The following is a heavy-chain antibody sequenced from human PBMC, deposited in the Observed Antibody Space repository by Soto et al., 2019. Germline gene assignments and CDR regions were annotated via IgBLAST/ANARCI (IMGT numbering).Heavy chain of an antibody. V-gene: IGHV3-30*18. CDR2: ISYDGSNK. CDR3: AKEPVGPDWYFDL. Sequence: PGGSLRLSCAASGLTFSSYGMRWVRQAPGKGLEWVAVISYDGSNKYYADSVKGRFTVSRDNSKNTLYLQMNSLRAEDTAVYNCAKEPVGPDWYFDLWGRGTLVTVSS. CDR1: GLTFSSYG. J-gene: IGHJ2*01.